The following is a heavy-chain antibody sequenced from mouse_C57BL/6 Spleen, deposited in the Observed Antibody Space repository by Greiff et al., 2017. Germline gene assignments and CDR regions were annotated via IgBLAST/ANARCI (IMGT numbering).Heavy chain of an antibody. CDR2: IYPSDSET. V-gene: IGHV1-61*01. CDR3: ARWGLGAYWYFDV. CDR1: GYTFTSYW. D-gene: IGHD2-4*01. J-gene: IGHJ1*03. Sequence: QVQLQQPGAELVRPGSSVKLSCKASGYTFTSYWMDWVKQRPGQGLEWIGNIYPSDSETHYNQKFKDKATLTVDKSSSTAYMQLSSLTSEDSAVYYCARWGLGAYWYFDVWGTGTTVTVSS.